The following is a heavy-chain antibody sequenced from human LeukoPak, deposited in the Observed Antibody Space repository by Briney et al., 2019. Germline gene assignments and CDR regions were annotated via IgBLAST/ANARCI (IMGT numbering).Heavy chain of an antibody. CDR2: IRHREYGGTA. V-gene: IGHV3-49*05. CDR1: GFNFGVVA. CDR3: ARERAGDVDY. J-gene: IGHJ4*02. Sequence: NPGGSLRLSCATSGFNFGVVAMDWIRQAPGKGLEWVSFIRHREYGGTAEYAASGNGRFAISRDDSKSIVYLQMNDLRTEDTGVYYCARERAGDVDYWGRGTLVTVSS.